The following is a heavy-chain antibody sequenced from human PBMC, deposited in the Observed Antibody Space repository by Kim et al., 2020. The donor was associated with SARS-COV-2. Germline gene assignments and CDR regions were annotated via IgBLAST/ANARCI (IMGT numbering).Heavy chain of an antibody. V-gene: IGHV3-30*18. D-gene: IGHD6-13*01. CDR2: ISYDGSNK. J-gene: IGHJ5*02. Sequence: GGSLRLSCAASGFTFSSYGMHWVRQAPGKGLEWVAVISYDGSNKYYADSVKGRFTISRDNSKNTLYLQMNSLRAEDTAVYYCAKDQGAAVWEWFDPWGQGTLVTVSS. CDR1: GFTFSSYG. CDR3: AKDQGAAVWEWFDP.